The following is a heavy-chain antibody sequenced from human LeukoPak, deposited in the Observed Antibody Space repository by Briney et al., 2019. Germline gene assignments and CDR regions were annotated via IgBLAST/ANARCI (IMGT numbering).Heavy chain of an antibody. CDR3: ARASRDRPADEAFDI. Sequence: PGGSLRLSCAASGFTFSSYAMHWVRQAPGKGLEWVAVISYDGSNKYYADSVKGRFTISRDNSKNTLFLQMSSLRPEDTAVFHCARASRDRPADEAFDIWGLGTMVTVSS. V-gene: IGHV3-30-3*01. J-gene: IGHJ3*02. CDR2: ISYDGSNK. CDR1: GFTFSSYA.